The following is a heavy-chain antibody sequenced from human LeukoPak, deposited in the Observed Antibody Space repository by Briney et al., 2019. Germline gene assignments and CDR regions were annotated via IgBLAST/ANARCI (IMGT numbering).Heavy chain of an antibody. V-gene: IGHV4-39*01. D-gene: IGHD3-22*01. J-gene: IGHJ4*02. Sequence: PSETLSLTCTVSGDSISTSNSYWGWIRQPPGKGLEWIGSIYYSGNTYYNASLKSRVTISVDTSKNQFSLKFTSVTAADTAVYYCARTPIYYFDNSGYYNWGQGTLVTVSS. CDR3: ARTPIYYFDNSGYYN. CDR1: GDSISTSNSY. CDR2: IYYSGNT.